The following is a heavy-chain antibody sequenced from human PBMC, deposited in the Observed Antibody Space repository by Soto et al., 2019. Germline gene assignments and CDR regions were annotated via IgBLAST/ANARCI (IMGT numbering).Heavy chain of an antibody. J-gene: IGHJ6*02. D-gene: IGHD3-16*01. CDR1: GGTFSSYA. CDR3: ARDLSHLVGGYYGLDV. V-gene: IGHV1-69*05. CDR2: IIPISGTV. Sequence: QVQLVQSGAEVKKPGSSVKVSCKASGGTFSSYAISWVRQAPGQGLEWMGGIIPISGTVNYAQKFQDRVTITPDESTSAAYMELSSLRSEDTAVYYCARDLSHLVGGYYGLDVWGQGTTVTVSS.